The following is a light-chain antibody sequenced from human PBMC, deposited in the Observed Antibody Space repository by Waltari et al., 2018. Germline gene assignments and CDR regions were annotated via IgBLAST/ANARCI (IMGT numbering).Light chain of an antibody. CDR1: QDIRND. J-gene: IGKJ1*01. Sequence: AFQMTQSPSSLSASIGDRTTTTSRASQDIRNDVGWYQQKPGEAPKLLIYAASILQNGVPSNFSGSGSGTDFTLTISSLQPEDFATYYCLQDYNYPRTFGQGTKVEIK. CDR2: AAS. CDR3: LQDYNYPRT. V-gene: IGKV1-6*01.